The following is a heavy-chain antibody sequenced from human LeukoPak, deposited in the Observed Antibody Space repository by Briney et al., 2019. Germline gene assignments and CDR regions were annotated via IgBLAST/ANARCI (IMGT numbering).Heavy chain of an antibody. D-gene: IGHD3-22*01. V-gene: IGHV3-23*01. CDR2: ISGSGGST. Sequence: GGSLRLSCAASGFTFSSYAMSWVRQAPGKGLEWVSAISGSGGSTYYADSVKGRFTISRDNSKNTLYLQMNSLRAEDTAVYYCAKLLSQYDSSGYYYFEYWGQGTLVTVSS. CDR3: AKLLSQYDSSGYYYFEY. J-gene: IGHJ4*02. CDR1: GFTFSSYA.